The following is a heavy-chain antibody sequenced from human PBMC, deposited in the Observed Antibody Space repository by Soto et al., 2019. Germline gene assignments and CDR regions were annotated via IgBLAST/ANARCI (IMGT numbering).Heavy chain of an antibody. V-gene: IGHV1-3*01. D-gene: IGHD6-19*01. CDR2: INAGNGNT. Sequence: GASVKVSCKASGYTFTSCAMHWVRQARGQGLEWMGWINAGNGNTKYSQKFQGRVTITRETSASTVYMELSSLRSEDTAVYYCSRNPSSHSTGWYYFDSWGQGTLVTVSS. CDR3: SRNPSSHSTGWYYFDS. CDR1: GYTFTSCA. J-gene: IGHJ4*02.